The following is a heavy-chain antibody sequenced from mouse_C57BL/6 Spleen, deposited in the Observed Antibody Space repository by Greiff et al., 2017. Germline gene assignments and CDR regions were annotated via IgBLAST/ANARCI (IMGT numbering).Heavy chain of an antibody. V-gene: IGHV1-55*01. Sequence: QVQLQQPGAELVKPGASVKMSCKASGYTFTSYWITWVKQRPGQGLEWIGDIYPGSGSTNYNEKFKSKATLTVDTSSSTAYMQLSSLTSKDSAVYYCARYTTVVASAYWGQGTTLTVSS. CDR3: ARYTTVVASAY. CDR1: GYTFTSYW. D-gene: IGHD1-1*01. J-gene: IGHJ2*01. CDR2: IYPGSGST.